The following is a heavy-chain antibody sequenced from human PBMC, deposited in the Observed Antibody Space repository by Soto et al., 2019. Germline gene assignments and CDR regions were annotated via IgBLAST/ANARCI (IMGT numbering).Heavy chain of an antibody. D-gene: IGHD3-9*01. J-gene: IGHJ6*02. V-gene: IGHV5-51*01. CDR2: IYPGNSDT. CDR1: GYNFANYW. CDR3: ARHVYYDVLKKNY. Sequence: LGESLKISCKGSGYNFANYWIGWVRQMPGKGLEWMGIIYPGNSDTRYSPSFQGQVTISADTSISTAYLEWSSLKASDTAIYYCARHVYYDVLKKNYWGQGTTVTVSS.